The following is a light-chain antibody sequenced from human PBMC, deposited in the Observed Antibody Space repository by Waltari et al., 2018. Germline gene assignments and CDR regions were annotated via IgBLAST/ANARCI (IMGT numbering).Light chain of an antibody. J-gene: IGLJ3*02. CDR3: CSYAGRSIWV. V-gene: IGLV2-23*02. Sequence: QSALTQPASVSGSPGQSITISCSGTSSDVTSSNLVSWYQQYPGKVPKLLIYEVIKRPAGVSNRFSGSKSGNTASLTISGLQAEDEADYYCCSYAGRSIWVFGGGTKVTVL. CDR1: SSDVTSSNL. CDR2: EVI.